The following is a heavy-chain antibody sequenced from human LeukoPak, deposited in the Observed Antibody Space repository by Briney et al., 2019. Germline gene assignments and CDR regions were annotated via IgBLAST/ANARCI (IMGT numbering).Heavy chain of an antibody. CDR1: GYTFTAYY. Sequence: GASVKVSCKASGYTFTAYYMHWVRQAPGQGLEWMGRINTNTGNPTYAQGFRGRFVFSLDTSVTTAYLQISSLKAEDTAVYYCARGDRITVFGVVMRGYNWFDTWGQGTLVTVSS. D-gene: IGHD3-3*01. J-gene: IGHJ5*02. CDR3: ARGDRITVFGVVMRGYNWFDT. V-gene: IGHV7-4-1*02. CDR2: INTNTGNP.